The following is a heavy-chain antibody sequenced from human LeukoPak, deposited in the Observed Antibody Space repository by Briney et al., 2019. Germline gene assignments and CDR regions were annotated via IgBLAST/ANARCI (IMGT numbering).Heavy chain of an antibody. D-gene: IGHD3-10*02. CDR1: GFTFSSYA. V-gene: IGHV3-48*03. J-gene: IGHJ6*04. CDR3: AELGITLIGGV. CDR2: ISSSGSTI. Sequence: GGSLRLSCAASGFTFSSYAMNWVRQAPGKGLEWVSYISSSGSTIYYADSVKGRFTISRDNAKNSLYLQMNSLRAEDTAVYYCAELGITLIGGVWGKGTTVTISS.